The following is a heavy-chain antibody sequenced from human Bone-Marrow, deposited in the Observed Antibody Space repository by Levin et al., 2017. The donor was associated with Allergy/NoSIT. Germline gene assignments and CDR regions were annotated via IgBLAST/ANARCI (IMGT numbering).Heavy chain of an antibody. J-gene: IGHJ4*02. Sequence: PGGSLRLSCAASGFTFSNYDMSWVRQAPGKGLDWVSTFTSRGSSTYYADSVKGRFTMSRDNSKNTLYLLMNSLGADDTAVYYCARDLGVHSSGGYAELDYWGQGTLVSVSS. CDR2: FTSRGSST. V-gene: IGHV3-23*01. CDR1: GFTFSNYD. CDR3: ARDLGVHSSGGYAELDY. D-gene: IGHD6-19*01.